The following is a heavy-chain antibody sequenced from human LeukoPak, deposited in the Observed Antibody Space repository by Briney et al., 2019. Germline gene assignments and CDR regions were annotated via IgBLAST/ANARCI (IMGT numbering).Heavy chain of an antibody. V-gene: IGHV4-30-2*01. CDR2: IYHSGST. CDR1: GGSISSGGYY. D-gene: IGHD2-2*01. Sequence: PSETLSLTCTVSGGSISSGGYYWSWIRQPPGKGLEWIGYIYHSGSTYYNPSLKSRVTISVDRSKNQFSLKLSSVTAADTAVYYCARVSIPAAITYYFDYWGQGTLVTVSS. J-gene: IGHJ4*02. CDR3: ARVSIPAAITYYFDY.